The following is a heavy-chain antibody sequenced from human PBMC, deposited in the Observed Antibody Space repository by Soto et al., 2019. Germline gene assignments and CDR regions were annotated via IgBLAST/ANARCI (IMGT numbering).Heavy chain of an antibody. D-gene: IGHD2-21*02. CDR1: GYTFTSYA. V-gene: IGHV1-3*01. CDR2: INAGNGNT. CDR3: ARSIVVVTAADY. J-gene: IGHJ4*02. Sequence: QVQLVQSGAEVKKPGASVKVSCKASGYTFTSYAMHWVGQAPGQRFEWMGWINAGNGNTKYSQKFQGRVTITRDTSASTAYMELRSLRSEDTAVYYCARSIVVVTAADYWGQGTLVTVSS.